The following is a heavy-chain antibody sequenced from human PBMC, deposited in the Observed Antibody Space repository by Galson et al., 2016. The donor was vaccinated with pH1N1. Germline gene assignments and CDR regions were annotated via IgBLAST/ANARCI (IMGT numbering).Heavy chain of an antibody. J-gene: IGHJ6*02. D-gene: IGHD1-26*01. V-gene: IGHV4-31*03. Sequence: TLSLTCTVSGGSITSDGNYWSWVRQHPGKGLEWIGYIYHSGSTSYKPSLKSRVSISVDTSKNQFSLQLRSVTAADTAVYYCARGDLVVGEGGYNGFDVWGQGTTVSVSS. CDR3: ARGDLVVGEGGYNGFDV. CDR1: GGSITSDGNY. CDR2: IYHSGST.